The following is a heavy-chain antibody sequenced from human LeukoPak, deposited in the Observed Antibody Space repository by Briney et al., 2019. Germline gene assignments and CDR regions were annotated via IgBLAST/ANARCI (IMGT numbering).Heavy chain of an antibody. J-gene: IGHJ6*02. CDR3: ARDRMQALNADYYYYGMDV. Sequence: PSASVKVSCKASGYTFTGYYMHWVRQAPGQGLEWMGWINPNSGGTNYAQKFQGRVTMTRDTSISTAYMELSRLRSDDTAVYYCARDRMQALNADYYYYGMDVWGQRTTVTVSS. CDR2: INPNSGGT. D-gene: IGHD2-8*01. CDR1: GYTFTGYY. V-gene: IGHV1-2*02.